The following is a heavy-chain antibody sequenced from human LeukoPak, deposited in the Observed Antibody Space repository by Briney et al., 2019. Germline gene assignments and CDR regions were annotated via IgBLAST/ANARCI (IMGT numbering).Heavy chain of an antibody. CDR2: IYYSGST. V-gene: IGHV4-59*01. D-gene: IGHD6-19*01. J-gene: IGHJ4*02. CDR1: GGSISSYY. Sequence: SETLSLTCTVSGGSISSYYWSWIRQPPGKGLEWIGYIYYSGSTNYNPSLKSRVTISVDTSKNQFSLRLSSVTAADTAVCYCARGAVAVGIDYWGQGTLVTVSS. CDR3: ARGAVAVGIDY.